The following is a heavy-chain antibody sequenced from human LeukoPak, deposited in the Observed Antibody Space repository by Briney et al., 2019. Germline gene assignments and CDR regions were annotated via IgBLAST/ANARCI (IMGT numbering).Heavy chain of an antibody. D-gene: IGHD3-10*01. CDR3: ARQLVVRGVLNYYYYYMDV. Sequence: SETLSLTCTVSGSSISSSSYYWGWIRQPPGKGLEWIGSIYYSGSTYYNPSLKSRVTISVDTSKNQFSLKLSSVTAADTAVYYCARQLVVRGVLNYYYYYMDVWGKGTTVTISS. CDR1: GSSISSSSYY. V-gene: IGHV4-39*01. J-gene: IGHJ6*03. CDR2: IYYSGST.